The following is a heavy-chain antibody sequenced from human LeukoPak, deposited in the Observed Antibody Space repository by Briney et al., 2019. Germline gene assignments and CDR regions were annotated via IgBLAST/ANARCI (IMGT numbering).Heavy chain of an antibody. CDR3: ARECYYGSGNYYNRIDY. D-gene: IGHD3-10*01. J-gene: IGHJ4*02. CDR2: IDPNSGGT. CDR1: GYTFTNYI. Sequence: ASVKVSCKASGYTFTNYIVHWVRQAPGQRLEWMGWIDPNSGGTNYAQKFQGRVTMTRDTSISTAYVVLSRLRSDDTAVYYCARECYYGSGNYYNRIDYWGQGTLVTVSS. V-gene: IGHV1-2*02.